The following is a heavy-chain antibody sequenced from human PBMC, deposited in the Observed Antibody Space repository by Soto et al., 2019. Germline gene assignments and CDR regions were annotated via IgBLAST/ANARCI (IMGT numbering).Heavy chain of an antibody. CDR1: GFTFISYA. Sequence: GGSLRLSCAASGFTFISYAMSWVRQAPGKGLEWVSAISGSGGSTYYADSVKGRFTISRDNSKNTLYLQMNSLRAEDTAVYYCAANIVVVPAAIGYYGMDVWGQGTTVTVSS. CDR2: ISGSGGST. D-gene: IGHD2-2*01. V-gene: IGHV3-23*01. J-gene: IGHJ6*02. CDR3: AANIVVVPAAIGYYGMDV.